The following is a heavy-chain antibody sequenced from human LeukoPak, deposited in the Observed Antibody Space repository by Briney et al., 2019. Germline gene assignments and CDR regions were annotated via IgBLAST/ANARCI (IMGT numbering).Heavy chain of an antibody. CDR3: ARDRKGYSSGWYYYYYGMDV. V-gene: IGHV4-61*01. Sequence: SETLSLTCTVSGGSVSSGSYYWSWIRQPPGKGLEWIGYIYYSGSTNYNPSLKSRVTISVDTSKNQFSLKLSSVTAADTAVYYCARDRKGYSSGWYYYYYGMDVWGQGTMVTVSS. CDR1: GGSVSSGSYY. J-gene: IGHJ6*02. CDR2: IYYSGST. D-gene: IGHD6-19*01.